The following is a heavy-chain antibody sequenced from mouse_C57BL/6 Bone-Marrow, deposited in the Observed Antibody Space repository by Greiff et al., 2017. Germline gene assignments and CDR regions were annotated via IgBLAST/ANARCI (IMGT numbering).Heavy chain of an antibody. V-gene: IGHV1-82*01. D-gene: IGHD2-14*01. J-gene: IGHJ2*01. CDR3: ASRGDYRHY. CDR1: GYAFSSSW. Sequence: QVQLQQSGPELVKPGASVKISCKASGYAFSSSWMNWVKQRPGKGLEWIGRIYPGDGDTNYNGKFKGKATLTADKSSSTAYMQLSSLTSEDSAVYFCASRGDYRHYWGQGTTLTVSS. CDR2: IYPGDGDT.